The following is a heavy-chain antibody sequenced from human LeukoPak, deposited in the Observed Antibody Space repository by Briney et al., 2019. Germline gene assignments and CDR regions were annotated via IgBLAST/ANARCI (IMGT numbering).Heavy chain of an antibody. J-gene: IGHJ4*02. CDR3: ASTTVTNSRGFDY. CDR2: IYYSGST. V-gene: IGHV4-30-4*01. CDR1: GGSISSGDYY. D-gene: IGHD4-17*01. Sequence: PSETLSLTCTVSGGSISSGDYYWSWIRQPPGKGLEWIGYIYYSGSTYYNPSLKSRVTISVDTSKNQFSLKLSSVTAADTAVHYCASTTVTNSRGFDYWGQGTLVTVSS.